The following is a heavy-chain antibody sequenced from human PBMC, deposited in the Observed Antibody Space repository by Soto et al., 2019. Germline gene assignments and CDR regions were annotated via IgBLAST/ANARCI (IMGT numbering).Heavy chain of an antibody. Sequence: PSETLSLTCAVSGGSISRGGYSWSWLRQPPGRGLEWIGYIYDSGSTYYNPSLKSRVTISVDTSKNQFSLKLSSVTAADTAVYYCARDPAGDSSGWPAGPDAFDIWGQGTMVTVSS. D-gene: IGHD6-19*01. CDR1: GGSISRGGYS. CDR3: ARDPAGDSSGWPAGPDAFDI. CDR2: IYDSGST. V-gene: IGHV4-30-2*05. J-gene: IGHJ3*02.